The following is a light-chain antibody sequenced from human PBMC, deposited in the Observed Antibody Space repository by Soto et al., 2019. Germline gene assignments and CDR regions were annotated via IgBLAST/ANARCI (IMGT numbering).Light chain of an antibody. CDR1: TSNIGTNT. V-gene: IGLV1-44*01. CDR3: ATWDDSLNVV. J-gene: IGLJ2*01. Sequence: QSALTQSPSASGTPGQRVSIPCSGSTSNIGTNTVSWYQHVPGTAPKLLIFSNDHRPSAVPGRFSGSKSGTSASLAISGLLSEDEADYYCATWDDSLNVVFGGGTKLTVL. CDR2: SND.